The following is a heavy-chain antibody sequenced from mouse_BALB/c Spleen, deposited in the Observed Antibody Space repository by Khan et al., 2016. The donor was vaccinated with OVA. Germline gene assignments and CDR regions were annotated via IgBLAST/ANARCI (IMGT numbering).Heavy chain of an antibody. CDR2: IPYSGST. CDR1: GYSITSDFA. J-gene: IGHJ4*01. V-gene: IGHV3-2*02. CDR3: ARKNYDGDGLAY. D-gene: IGHD1-2*01. Sequence: EVQLQESGPGLVKPSQSLSLTCTVTGYSITSDFARNWIRQFPGNNLEWMGFIPYSGSTSYNQSLRSRISLTRDTSNNQFFLQLNCVTTEDTATYYCARKNYDGDGLAYWGQGTPVTVSS.